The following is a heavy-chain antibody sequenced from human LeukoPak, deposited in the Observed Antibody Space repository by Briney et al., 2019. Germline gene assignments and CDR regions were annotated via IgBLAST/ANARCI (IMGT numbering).Heavy chain of an antibody. CDR3: ARDLEYYYDSSASGMDV. CDR2: ISYDGGNK. J-gene: IGHJ6*02. Sequence: PGGSLRLSCAASGFTFSSYAMHWVRQAPGKGLEWVAVISYDGGNKYYADSVKGRFTISRDNSKNTLYLQMNSLRAEDTAVYYCARDLEYYYDSSASGMDVWGQGTTVTVSS. V-gene: IGHV3-30-3*01. CDR1: GFTFSSYA. D-gene: IGHD3-22*01.